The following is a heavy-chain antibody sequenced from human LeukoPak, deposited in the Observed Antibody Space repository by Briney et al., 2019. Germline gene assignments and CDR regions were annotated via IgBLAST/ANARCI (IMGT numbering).Heavy chain of an antibody. CDR2: IYTSGST. V-gene: IGHV4-4*07. D-gene: IGHD3-10*01. CDR3: ARSLVGFVRAFDY. J-gene: IGHJ4*02. CDR1: CGSISSYY. Sequence: SETLSLTCTVSCGSISSYYWGWIRQPAGKGLEWIGRIYTSGSTNYNPSLKSRVTMSVDASKNQFSLKLSSVTADDTAVYYCARSLVGFVRAFDYWGQGTLVTVSS.